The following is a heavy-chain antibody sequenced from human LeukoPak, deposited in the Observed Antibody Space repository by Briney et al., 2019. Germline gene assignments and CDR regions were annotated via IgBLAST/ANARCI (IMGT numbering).Heavy chain of an antibody. J-gene: IGHJ4*02. V-gene: IGHV3-48*01. CDR2: ISSKTKTT. CDR3: ARGGEIGYFGVGLDY. D-gene: IGHD3-3*01. Sequence: GGSLRLSCVGPDSTFSMYGMTWVRQAPGQGLEWVAHISSKTKTTQYADSVKGRFTVSRDNDKKSLYLDMNRLRGEDTAVYYCARGGEIGYFGVGLDYWGQGALVIVSS. CDR1: DSTFSMYG.